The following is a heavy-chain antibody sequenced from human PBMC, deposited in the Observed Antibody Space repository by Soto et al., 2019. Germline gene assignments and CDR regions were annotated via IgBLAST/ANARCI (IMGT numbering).Heavy chain of an antibody. Sequence: SETLSLTCTVSGGSISSSSYYWGWIRQPPGKGLEWIGSIYYSGSTYYNPSLKSRVTISVDTSKNQFSLKLSSVTAADTAVYYCARRSDSSSWHSYYYYYYMDVWGKGTTVTVSS. CDR1: GGSISSSSYY. CDR3: ARRSDSSSWHSYYYYYYMDV. J-gene: IGHJ6*03. V-gene: IGHV4-39*01. D-gene: IGHD6-13*01. CDR2: IYYSGST.